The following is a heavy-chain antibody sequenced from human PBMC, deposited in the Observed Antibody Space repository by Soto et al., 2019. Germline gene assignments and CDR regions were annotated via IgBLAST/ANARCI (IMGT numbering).Heavy chain of an antibody. CDR3: VRSWGSNSLWPFVFDS. J-gene: IGHJ4*02. CDR2: IFYTGNT. Sequence: KTSETLSLTCTVSGGSISSGGYYWTWIRQHPGKGLEWIGYIFYTGNTYYSPSLKSRVTISVDTSKNQFSLNLSSVTAADTAVYYCVRSWGSNSLWPFVFDSWGQGNLVTVSS. D-gene: IGHD3-16*01. V-gene: IGHV4-31*03. CDR1: GGSISSGGYY.